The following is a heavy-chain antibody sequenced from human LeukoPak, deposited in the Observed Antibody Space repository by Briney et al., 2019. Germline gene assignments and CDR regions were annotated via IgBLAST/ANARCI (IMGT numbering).Heavy chain of an antibody. CDR3: AKDPPKYYYDSSGSYQLRNS. CDR1: GFTFSNYA. D-gene: IGHD3-22*01. Sequence: GGSLRLSCAASGFTFSNYAMSWVRQAPGKRLEWVSAISGSGGSTNYVDSVKGRFTISRDNSKNTLYLQMNSLRAEDTAVYYCAKDPPKYYYDSSGSYQLRNSWGQGTLVTVSS. J-gene: IGHJ4*02. CDR2: ISGSGGST. V-gene: IGHV3-23*01.